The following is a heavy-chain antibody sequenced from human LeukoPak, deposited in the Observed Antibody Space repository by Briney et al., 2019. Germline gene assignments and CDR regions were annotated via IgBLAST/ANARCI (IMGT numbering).Heavy chain of an antibody. D-gene: IGHD4-23*01. CDR2: ISTGTYI. CDR1: VFTSSRLE. CDR3: TREQDREAAATVVGDY. Sequence: GGSLRLSRVASVFTSSRLEMNWVRQAPGKGVEWISHISTGTYIAYTDSVQGRFTISRDNAKNSLYLQMNSLRAEDTAVYYCTREQDREAAATVVGDYWGQGTLVTVSS. J-gene: IGHJ4*02. V-gene: IGHV3-48*03.